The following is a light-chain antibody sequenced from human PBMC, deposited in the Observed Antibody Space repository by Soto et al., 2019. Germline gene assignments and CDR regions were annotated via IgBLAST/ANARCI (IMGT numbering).Light chain of an antibody. CDR1: SSDVGGFDF. Sequence: QSALTQPRSVSGSPGQSVAISCTATSSDVGGFDFVSWYQQHPGKAPKLVIYDVSKRPSGVPDRFSGSRSGDTASLTISGLQAEDEAEYYCCLDTASYSGFGGGTKLTVL. CDR2: DVS. J-gene: IGLJ3*02. CDR3: CLDTASYSG. V-gene: IGLV2-11*01.